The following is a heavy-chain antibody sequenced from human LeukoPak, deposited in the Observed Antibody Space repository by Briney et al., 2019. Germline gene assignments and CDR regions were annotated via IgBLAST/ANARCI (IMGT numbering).Heavy chain of an antibody. CDR2: ISSSSSTI. CDR1: GFTFSSYS. Sequence: GGSLRLSCAASGFTFSSYSMNWVRQAPGKGLEWVSYISSSSSTIYYADSVMGRFTISRDNSKNTLYLQMNSLRAEDTAVYYCAKDSSGYYYFWMAGGGFDPWGQGTLVTVSS. CDR3: AKDSSGYYYFWMAGGGFDP. V-gene: IGHV3-48*01. D-gene: IGHD3-22*01. J-gene: IGHJ5*02.